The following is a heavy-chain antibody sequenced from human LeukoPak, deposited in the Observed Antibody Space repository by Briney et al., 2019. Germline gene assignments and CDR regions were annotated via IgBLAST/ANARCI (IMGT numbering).Heavy chain of an antibody. D-gene: IGHD5-24*01. Sequence: GGSLRLSCAASGFTFSSYAMSWVRQAPGKGLEWVSAISGSGGSTYYADSVKGRFTISRDNSKNTLYLQMNSLRAEDTAVYYCARAEMANSWDYMDVWGKGTTVTVSS. CDR3: ARAEMANSWDYMDV. CDR1: GFTFSSYA. J-gene: IGHJ6*03. CDR2: ISGSGGST. V-gene: IGHV3-23*01.